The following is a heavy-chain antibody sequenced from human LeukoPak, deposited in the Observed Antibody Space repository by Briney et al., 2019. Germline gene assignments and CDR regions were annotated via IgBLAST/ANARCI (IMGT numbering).Heavy chain of an antibody. CDR3: ARSPTTVTTNGYMDV. CDR1: GYTFTSYA. CDR2: INAGNGNT. D-gene: IGHD4-17*01. J-gene: IGHJ6*03. V-gene: IGHV1-3*03. Sequence: GASVKVSCKASGYTFTSYAMHWVRQAPGQRLEWMGWINAGNGNTKYSQEFQGRVTITRDTSASTAYMELSSLRSEDMAVYYCARSPTTVTTNGYMDVWGKGTTVTVSS.